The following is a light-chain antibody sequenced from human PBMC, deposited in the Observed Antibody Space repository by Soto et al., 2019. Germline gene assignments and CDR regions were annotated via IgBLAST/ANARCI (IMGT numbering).Light chain of an antibody. CDR3: QQFNLWPGT. CDR1: QSVSSN. CDR2: GAS. J-gene: IGKJ1*01. V-gene: IGKV3-15*01. Sequence: EIVITQSPFTLSVYPGQRATLSCRASQSVSSNLAWYQQKPGQPPRLLIHGASTRATGTPARFSGSGSGTEFTLTISSLQSEDFAVYYCQQFNLWPGTLGQGTMVDIK.